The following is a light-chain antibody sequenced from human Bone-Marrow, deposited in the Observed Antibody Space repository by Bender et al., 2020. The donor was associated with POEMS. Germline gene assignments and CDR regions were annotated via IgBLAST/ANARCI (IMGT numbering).Light chain of an antibody. Sequence: QSALTQPASVSGSPGQSITIFCTGTSSDIGGYNYVSWHQQHPNKAPKVLIYEVSNRPSGVSKRFSGSKSGNTASLTISGLQAEDEADYYCSSYASTYTLVFGGGTKLTVL. CDR2: EVS. CDR3: SSYASTYTLV. CDR1: SSDIGGYNY. V-gene: IGLV2-14*01. J-gene: IGLJ3*02.